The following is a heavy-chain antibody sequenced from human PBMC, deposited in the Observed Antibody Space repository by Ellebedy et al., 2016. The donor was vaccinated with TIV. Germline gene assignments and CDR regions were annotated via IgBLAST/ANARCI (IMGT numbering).Heavy chain of an antibody. D-gene: IGHD3-10*01. J-gene: IGHJ6*02. V-gene: IGHV4-34*01. CDR1: GGSFSGYY. Sequence: MPGGSLRLSCAVYGGSFSGYYWSWIRQPPGKGLEWIGEINHSGSTNYNPSLKSQVIISVDTSKNQFSLKLSSVTAADTAVYYCARLLITMVYGMDVWGQGTTVTVSS. CDR2: INHSGST. CDR3: ARLLITMVYGMDV.